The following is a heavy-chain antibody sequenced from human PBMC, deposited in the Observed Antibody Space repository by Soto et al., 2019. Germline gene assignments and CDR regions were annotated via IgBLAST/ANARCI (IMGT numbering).Heavy chain of an antibody. CDR2: IHHSGST. CDR3: GRGVLS. V-gene: IGHV4-31*03. D-gene: IGHD3-10*01. CDR1: GGSISSGGYY. J-gene: IGHJ1*01. Sequence: QVQLQESGPGLVKASQTLSLTCNVSGGSISSGGYYCTWIRQHPGKGLEWIGNIHHSGSTFYNPSLKSRVSISVDTSKNQFSLKLSSVTAADTAVYFCGRGVLSWGQGTLVIVSS.